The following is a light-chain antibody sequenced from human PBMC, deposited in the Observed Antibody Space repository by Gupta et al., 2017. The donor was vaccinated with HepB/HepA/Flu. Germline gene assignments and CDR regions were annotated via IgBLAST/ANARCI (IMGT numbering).Light chain of an antibody. CDR3: CSYAFSSTF. V-gene: IGLV2-23*02. J-gene: IGLJ2*01. CDR2: EVS. Sequence: QSALTQPASVSGSPGQSITISCTGTSSDVGSYNLVSWYQQHPGKAPKLMIYEVSKRPSGVSNRFSGSKSGNTASLTISGLQTEDEADYYCCSYAFSSTFFGGGTKLTVL. CDR1: SSDVGSYNL.